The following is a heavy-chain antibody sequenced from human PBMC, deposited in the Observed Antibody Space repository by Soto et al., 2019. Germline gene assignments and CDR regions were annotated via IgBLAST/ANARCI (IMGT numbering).Heavy chain of an antibody. CDR1: GGSIYRSGYY. CDR3: GKVWVGATGHTASAS. CDR2: IDYNGVT. D-gene: IGHD2-15*01. V-gene: IGHV4-39*01. J-gene: IGHJ5*02. Sequence: QVQLQESGPGLVKPSETLSLTCTVSGGSIYRSGYYWGWIRQPPGRGLEWIGNIDYNGVTYSNPPLKSRVTICRDTSKKQFSLTFTAVTAADTALYYCGKVWVGATGHTASASWDPGTLVAASS.